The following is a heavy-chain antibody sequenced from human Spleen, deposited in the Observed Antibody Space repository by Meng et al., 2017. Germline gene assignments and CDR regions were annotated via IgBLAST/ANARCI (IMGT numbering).Heavy chain of an antibody. V-gene: IGHV4-39*02. CDR3: ARGPTTMAHDFDY. J-gene: IGHJ4*02. D-gene: IGHD4-11*01. CDR2: IYHSGST. CDR1: GGSISSSNYY. Sequence: PRPQWSGPGLVKPSATLSLTCTVSGGSISSSNYYWDWIRQPPGKGLEWIGAIYHSGSTSYNPSLQSRVTISVDTSQNNLSLKLSSVTAADSAVYYCARGPTTMAHDFDYWGQGTLVTISS.